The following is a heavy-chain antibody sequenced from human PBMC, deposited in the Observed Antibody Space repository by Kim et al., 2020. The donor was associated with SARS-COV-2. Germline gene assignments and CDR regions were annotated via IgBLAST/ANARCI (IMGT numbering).Heavy chain of an antibody. J-gene: IGHJ3*02. V-gene: IGHV3-30*18. CDR1: GFTFSTYA. CDR2: TSNDGSKK. CDR3: AKGLWFGELSLYAFEI. D-gene: IGHD3-10*01. Sequence: GGSLRLSCAASGFTFSTYAMHWVRQAPGRGLEWVAVTSNDGSKKYYADSVKGRLTISRDNSKNTVYLQMSSLRAEDTAVYYCAKGLWFGELSLYAFEIWG.